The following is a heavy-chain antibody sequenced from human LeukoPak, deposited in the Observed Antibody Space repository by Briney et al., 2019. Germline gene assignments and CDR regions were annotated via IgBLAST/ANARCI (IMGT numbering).Heavy chain of an antibody. V-gene: IGHV4-31*03. CDR3: ARESSGYQTYFDS. Sequence: SETLSLTCTVSGGSISRGGYYWSWIRQRPGKGLEWIEYIHYPRRTYYNPSLKSRIIMSVDTSKNQFSLKLSSVTAADTAVYYCARESSGYQTYFDSWGQGILVTVSS. CDR2: IHYPRRT. J-gene: IGHJ4*02. D-gene: IGHD3-22*01. CDR1: GGSISRGGYY.